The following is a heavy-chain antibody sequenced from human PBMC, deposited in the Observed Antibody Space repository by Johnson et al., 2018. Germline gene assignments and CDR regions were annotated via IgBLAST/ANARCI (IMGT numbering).Heavy chain of an antibody. CDR2: LSGSGGST. D-gene: IGHD6-19*01. CDR3: AKGVAVAGIDAFDI. J-gene: IGHJ3*02. CDR1: GFTFSSYA. Sequence: VQLVESGGGVVQPGRSLRLSCAASGFTFSSYAMGWVRQAPGKGLEWVSALSGSGGSTSYADSVKGLFTISSDNSKNTLYLQMNSLRAEDTAVYYCAKGVAVAGIDAFDIWGQGTMVTVSS. V-gene: IGHV3-23*04.